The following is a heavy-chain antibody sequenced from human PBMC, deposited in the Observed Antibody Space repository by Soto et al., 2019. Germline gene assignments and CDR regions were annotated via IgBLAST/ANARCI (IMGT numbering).Heavy chain of an antibody. V-gene: IGHV3-64*01. CDR3: ARRGYGLYLDY. CDR2: ISGNGGST. CDR1: GFTFSSYA. D-gene: IGHD3-10*01. J-gene: IGHJ4*02. Sequence: EVQLVESGGGLVQPGGSLRLSCAASGFTFSSYAMHWVRQAPGKGLEYVSVISGNGGSTNYANSVKGRFTISRDNSKNTLYLQMGSLRAEDMAVYYCARRGYGLYLDYWGQGTLVTVSS.